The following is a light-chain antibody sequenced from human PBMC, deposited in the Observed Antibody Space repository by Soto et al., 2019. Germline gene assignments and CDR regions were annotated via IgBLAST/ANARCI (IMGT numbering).Light chain of an antibody. V-gene: IGLV2-14*01. J-gene: IGLJ1*01. CDR3: SSYTSSSTLVG. CDR2: DVS. Sequence: QSALTQPASVSGSPGQSITISCTGTSSDVGGYNYVSWYQQHPGKAPKLMIYDVSNRPSGVSNRFSGSKSGNTASLTISGLQAEDEADYSCSSYTSSSTLVGFGTGTKVTVL. CDR1: SSDVGGYNY.